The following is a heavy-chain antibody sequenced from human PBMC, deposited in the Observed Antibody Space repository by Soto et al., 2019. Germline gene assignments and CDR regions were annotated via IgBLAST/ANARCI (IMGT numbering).Heavy chain of an antibody. D-gene: IGHD6-13*01. CDR2: IYYSGST. CDR3: ARPTRRVAAAGIYLAV. CDR1: GGSISSGGYY. J-gene: IGHJ6*03. V-gene: IGHV4-39*01. Sequence: TCTVSGGSISSGGYYWGWIRQPPGKGLEWIGSIYYSGSTYYNPSLTSRVTISVDTSKNQFSLKLSSVTAADTAVYYCARPTRRVAAAGIYLAVWGKGTTVTVSS.